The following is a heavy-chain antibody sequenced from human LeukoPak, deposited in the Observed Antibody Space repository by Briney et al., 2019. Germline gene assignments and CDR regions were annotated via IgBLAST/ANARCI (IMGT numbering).Heavy chain of an antibody. CDR3: ARDRNYYDSSGYYPN. D-gene: IGHD3-22*01. CDR1: GDSISTSNSY. V-gene: IGHV4-39*07. J-gene: IGHJ4*02. CDR2: IYYSGNT. Sequence: SETLSLTCAVSGDSISTSNSYWGWIRRPPGKGLEWVGSIYYSGNTYYNPSLKSRVTISVDTSKNQFSLKLSSVTAADTAVYCCARDRNYYDSSGYYPNWGQGTLVTVSS.